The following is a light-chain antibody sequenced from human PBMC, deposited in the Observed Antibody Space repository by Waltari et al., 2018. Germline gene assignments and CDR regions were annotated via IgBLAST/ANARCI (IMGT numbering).Light chain of an antibody. J-gene: IGKJ2*01. Sequence: DIQMTQSPSTLSASVGDRVTISCRASQSVGTWLAWYQQKQGKAPKLLIYMASRLESGVPSRFSGSGSGTEFTLTISSLQPDDFATYSCQQYSSFSTFGQGTKVDI. CDR1: QSVGTW. CDR3: QQYSSFST. V-gene: IGKV1-5*03. CDR2: MAS.